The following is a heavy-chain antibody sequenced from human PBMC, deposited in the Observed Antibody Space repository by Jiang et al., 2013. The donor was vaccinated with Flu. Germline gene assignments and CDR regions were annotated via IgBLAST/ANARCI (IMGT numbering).Heavy chain of an antibody. V-gene: IGHV3-48*01. CDR3: ARDDGSSWYVYPDSVDY. D-gene: IGHD6-13*01. Sequence: VQLLESGGGLVQPGGSLRLSCAASGFTFSSYSMNWVRQAPGKGLEWVSYISSSSSTIYYADSVKGRFTISRDNAKNSLYLQMNSLRAEDTAVYYCARDDGSSWYVYPDSVDYWGQGTLVTVSS. J-gene: IGHJ4*02. CDR2: ISSSSSTI. CDR1: GFTFSSYS.